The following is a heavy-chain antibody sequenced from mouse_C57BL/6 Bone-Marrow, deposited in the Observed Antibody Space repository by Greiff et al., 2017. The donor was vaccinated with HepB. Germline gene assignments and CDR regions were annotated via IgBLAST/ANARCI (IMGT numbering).Heavy chain of an antibody. J-gene: IGHJ1*03. CDR2: ISSGGSYT. V-gene: IGHV5-6*01. D-gene: IGHD1-1*01. Sequence: EVKLMESGGDLVKPGGSLKLSCAASGFTFSSYGMSWVRQTPDKRLEWVATISSGGSYTYYPDSVKGRFTISRDNAKNTLYLQMSSLKSEDTAMYYCARHEYYGSSPWYFDVWGTGTTVTVSS. CDR3: ARHEYYGSSPWYFDV. CDR1: GFTFSSYG.